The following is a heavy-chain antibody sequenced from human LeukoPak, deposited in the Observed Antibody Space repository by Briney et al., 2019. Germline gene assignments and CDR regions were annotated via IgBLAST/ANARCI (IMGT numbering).Heavy chain of an antibody. Sequence: SVKVSCKASGGTFRSYAISWVRQAPGQGLEWMGRIIPIFGTANYAQKFQGRVTITTDESTSTAYMELSSLRSEDTAVYYCARGGSGWYTCNWFDPWGQGTLVTVSS. V-gene: IGHV1-69*05. D-gene: IGHD6-19*01. CDR2: IIPIFGTA. J-gene: IGHJ5*02. CDR3: ARGGSGWYTCNWFDP. CDR1: GGTFRSYA.